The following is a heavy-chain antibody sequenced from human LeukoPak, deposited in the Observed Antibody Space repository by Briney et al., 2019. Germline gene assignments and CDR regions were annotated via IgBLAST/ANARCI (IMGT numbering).Heavy chain of an antibody. CDR1: GFTFSSYG. Sequence: GGSLRLSCAASGFTFSSYGMHWARQAPGKGLEWVAFIRYDGSNKYYADSVKGRFTTSRDNSKNTLYLQMNSLRAEDTAVYYCAKDTTPPKAGFDPWGQGTLVTVSS. CDR3: AKDTTPPKAGFDP. V-gene: IGHV3-30*02. D-gene: IGHD1-14*01. CDR2: IRYDGSNK. J-gene: IGHJ5*02.